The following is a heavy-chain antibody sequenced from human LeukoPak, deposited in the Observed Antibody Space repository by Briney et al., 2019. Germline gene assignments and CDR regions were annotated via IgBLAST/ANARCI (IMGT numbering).Heavy chain of an antibody. CDR3: ARDLEVRGTYYYYYMDV. CDR1: GYTFTSYG. Sequence: ASVKVSCKASGYTFTSYGISWVRQAPGRGLEWMGWISAYNGNTNYAQKLQGRVTMTTDTSTSTAYMELRSLRSDDTAVYYCARDLEVRGTYYYYYMDVWGKGTTVTVSS. CDR2: ISAYNGNT. D-gene: IGHD3-10*01. J-gene: IGHJ6*03. V-gene: IGHV1-18*01.